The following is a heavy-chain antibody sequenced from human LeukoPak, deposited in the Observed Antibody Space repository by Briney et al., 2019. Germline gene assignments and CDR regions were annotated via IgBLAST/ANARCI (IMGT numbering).Heavy chain of an antibody. V-gene: IGHV3-7*01. D-gene: IGHD3-10*01. CDR3: XRDSSVGRVV. CDR1: GFTFSSYW. J-gene: IGHJ6*02. CDR2: IKQDGSEK. Sequence: GGSLRLSCAASGFTFSSYWMSWVRQAPGKGLEWVANIKQDGSEKYYVDSVKGRFTISRDNAKNSLYLQMDSLRAGDTAVYYXXRDSSVGRVVWGQGTTVTVSS.